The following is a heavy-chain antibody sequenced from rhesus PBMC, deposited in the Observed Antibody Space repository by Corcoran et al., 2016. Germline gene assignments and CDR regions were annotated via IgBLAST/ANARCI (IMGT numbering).Heavy chain of an antibody. CDR2: ISYDGSKK. Sequence: EVQLVESGGGLAKPGGSLRLSCAASGFTFSSYGMHWVRQAPGKGLEWVAVISYDGSKKYYADSVKDRFTIYRDNSKDMLYLQMNNLKLGDTAVYYCARDGVGGYYSGSYYAYYFDYWGQGVLVTVSS. CDR1: GFTFSSYG. V-gene: IGHV3-54*02. D-gene: IGHD3-16*01. CDR3: ARDGVGGYYSGSYYAYYFDY. J-gene: IGHJ4*01.